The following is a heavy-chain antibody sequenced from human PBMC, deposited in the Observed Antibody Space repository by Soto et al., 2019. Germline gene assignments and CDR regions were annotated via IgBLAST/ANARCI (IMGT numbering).Heavy chain of an antibody. V-gene: IGHV1-8*01. D-gene: IGHD3-9*01. Sequence: QVQLVQSGAEVKKPGASVKVSCKASGYTFTSYDINWVRQATGQGLEWMGWMNPNSGNTGYAQKFQGRDTMTRSTSISTAHPEMRSLRSKDTAVYFCAREKGGAADWWGQGTLVTVPS. CDR3: AREKGGAADW. J-gene: IGHJ4*02. CDR2: MNPNSGNT. CDR1: GYTFTSYD.